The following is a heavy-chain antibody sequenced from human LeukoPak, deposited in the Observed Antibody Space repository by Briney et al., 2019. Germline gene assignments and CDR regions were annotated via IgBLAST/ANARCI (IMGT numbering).Heavy chain of an antibody. V-gene: IGHV1-69*06. Sequence: SVKVSCKASGGTFSSYAISWVRQAPGQGLEWMGGIIPIFGTANYAQKFQGRVTITADKSTSTAYMELSGLRSEDTAVYYCARGGGYCTNGVCSRNWFDPWGQGTLVTVSS. CDR3: ARGGGYCTNGVCSRNWFDP. CDR2: IIPIFGTA. J-gene: IGHJ5*02. CDR1: GGTFSSYA. D-gene: IGHD2-8*01.